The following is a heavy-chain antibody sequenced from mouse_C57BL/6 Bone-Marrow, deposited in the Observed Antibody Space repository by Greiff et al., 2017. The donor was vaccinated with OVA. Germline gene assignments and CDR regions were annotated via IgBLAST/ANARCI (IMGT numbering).Heavy chain of an antibody. CDR3: TLYYYGSSYWYFDV. D-gene: IGHD1-1*01. J-gene: IGHJ1*03. CDR2: IDPENGDT. CDR1: GFNIKDDY. V-gene: IGHV14-4*01. Sequence: VQLQQSGAELVRPGASVKLSSTASGFNIKDDYMHWVKQRPEQGLEWIGWIDPENGDTEYASKFQGKATITADTSSNTAYLQLSSLTSEDTAVYYCTLYYYGSSYWYFDVWGTGTTVTVSS.